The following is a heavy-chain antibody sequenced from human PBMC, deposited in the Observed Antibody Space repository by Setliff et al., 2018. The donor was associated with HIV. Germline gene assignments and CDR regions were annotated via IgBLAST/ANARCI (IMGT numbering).Heavy chain of an antibody. J-gene: IGHJ4*02. CDR3: ASLQDAIASGGMDF. CDR2: ISGSGSNI. D-gene: IGHD6-13*01. Sequence: PGGSLRLSCAASGFTFSKYWMHWVRQAPGKGLEWLSYISGSGSNIYYADSVRGRFTISRDNAHNSLLLQMNSLVAEDTAVYFCASLQDAIASGGMDFWGQGTLVTVSS. CDR1: GFTFSKYW. V-gene: IGHV3-21*05.